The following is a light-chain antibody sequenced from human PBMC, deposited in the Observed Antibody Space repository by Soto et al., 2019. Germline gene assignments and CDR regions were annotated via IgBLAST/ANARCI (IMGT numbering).Light chain of an antibody. Sequence: EIVLTQSPGTLSLSPGERATLSCRASQSVYNNLAWYQHKPGQAPRLLIYGAFTRATGIPSRFSGSGSGTDFTLTISRLEPGDFALYYCQQYAFSPGSFGQGTKVDIK. CDR1: QSVYNN. CDR2: GAF. CDR3: QQYAFSPGS. J-gene: IGKJ1*01. V-gene: IGKV3-20*01.